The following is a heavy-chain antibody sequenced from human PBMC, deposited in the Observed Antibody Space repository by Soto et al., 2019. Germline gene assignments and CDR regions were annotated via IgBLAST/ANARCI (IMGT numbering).Heavy chain of an antibody. J-gene: IGHJ3*02. Sequence: QVQLQQWGAGLLKPSETLSLTCAVFGGSVNSGNYYWSWIRQPPGKGLEWIGEMSHSGGIHFNPSLKRRVTISVDTSKNQFSLKMSSVTAAATALYYCARVERGTATTVVDAFDIWGPGTMVTVSS. CDR1: GGSVNSGNYY. D-gene: IGHD1-1*01. CDR3: ARVERGTATTVVDAFDI. V-gene: IGHV4-34*01. CDR2: MSHSGGI.